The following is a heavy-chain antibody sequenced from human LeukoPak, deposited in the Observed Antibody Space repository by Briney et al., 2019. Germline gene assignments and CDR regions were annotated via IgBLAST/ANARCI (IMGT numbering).Heavy chain of an antibody. V-gene: IGHV4-34*01. Sequence: PSETLSLTCAVYGGTFSGYYWSWIRQPPGKRLEWIGEINHSGGTNYNPSLKSRVTISVDTSKNQFSLKLSSVTAADTAVYYCARGSRLVRGVHNWFDPWGQGTLVTVSS. CDR1: GGTFSGYY. CDR2: INHSGGT. CDR3: ARGSRLVRGVHNWFDP. D-gene: IGHD3-10*01. J-gene: IGHJ5*02.